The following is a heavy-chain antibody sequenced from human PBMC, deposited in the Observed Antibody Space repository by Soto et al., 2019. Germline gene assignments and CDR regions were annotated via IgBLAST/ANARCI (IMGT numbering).Heavy chain of an antibody. V-gene: IGHV1-18*01. J-gene: IGHJ1*01. D-gene: IGHD6-19*01. CDR2: ISTYNGNT. CDR3: ARDNGQWLLSD. Sequence: QVQLVQSGAEVKKPGASVKVSCKASGYIFTSHGISWVRQAPGQGLEWMGRISTYNGNTKYAQKLQGRVTMTTDTSASIAYMALRSLRSDDTAVYYCARDNGQWLLSDWGQGTLVTVSS. CDR1: GYIFTSHG.